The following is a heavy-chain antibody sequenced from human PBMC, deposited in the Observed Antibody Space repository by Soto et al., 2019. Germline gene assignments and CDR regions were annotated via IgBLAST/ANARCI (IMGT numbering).Heavy chain of an antibody. CDR3: AKALGSGWYLYFQH. D-gene: IGHD6-19*01. Sequence: GGSLRLSCAASGFTLSSYAMSWVRQAPGKGLEWVSAISGSGGSTYYADSVKGRFTISRDNSKNTLYLQMNSLRAEDTAVYYCAKALGSGWYLYFQHWGQGTLVTVSS. J-gene: IGHJ1*01. CDR1: GFTLSSYA. V-gene: IGHV3-23*01. CDR2: ISGSGGST.